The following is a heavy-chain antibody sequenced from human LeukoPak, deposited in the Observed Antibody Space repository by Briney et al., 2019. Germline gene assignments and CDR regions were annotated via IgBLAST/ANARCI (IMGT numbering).Heavy chain of an antibody. V-gene: IGHV4-39*07. Sequence: SETLSLTCTVSGGSISSSSYYWGWIRQPPGKGLEWIGSIYYSGSTYYNPSLKSRVTISVDTSKNQFSLKLSSVTAADTAVYYCAGDPTYCGGDCYSIGAFDIWGQGTMVTVSS. CDR2: IYYSGST. D-gene: IGHD2-21*02. CDR1: GGSISSSSYY. J-gene: IGHJ3*02. CDR3: AGDPTYCGGDCYSIGAFDI.